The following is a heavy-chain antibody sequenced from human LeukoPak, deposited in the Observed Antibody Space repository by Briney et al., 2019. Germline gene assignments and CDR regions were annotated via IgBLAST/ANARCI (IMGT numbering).Heavy chain of an antibody. V-gene: IGHV3-23*01. Sequence: GGSLRLSCAASGFTFSNYAMRWVRQAPGRGLEWVSAISGSGESTYYADSVKGRFTISRDNSKNTLHLQMNSLRAEDTAVYHCARQLGYCSDGSCYFDYWGQGTLVTVSS. CDR2: ISGSGEST. D-gene: IGHD2-15*01. CDR3: ARQLGYCSDGSCYFDY. J-gene: IGHJ4*02. CDR1: GFTFSNYA.